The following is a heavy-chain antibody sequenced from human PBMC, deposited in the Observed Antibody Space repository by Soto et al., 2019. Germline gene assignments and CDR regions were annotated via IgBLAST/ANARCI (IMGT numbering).Heavy chain of an antibody. CDR1: GGSISSYY. D-gene: IGHD1-26*01. CDR3: ARGPLEAVGATPWFDP. J-gene: IGHJ5*02. Sequence: QVQLQESGPGLVKPSETLSLTCTVSGGSISSYYWSWIRQPPGKGLEWIGYIYYSGSTNSNPSLKSRVTISVDTSKNQFSLKLSSVTAADTAVYYCARGPLEAVGATPWFDPWGQGTLVTVSS. CDR2: IYYSGST. V-gene: IGHV4-59*01.